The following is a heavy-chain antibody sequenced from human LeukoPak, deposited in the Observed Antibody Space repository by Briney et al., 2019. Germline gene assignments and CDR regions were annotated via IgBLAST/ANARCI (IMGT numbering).Heavy chain of an antibody. CDR3: ARSTRSYSFYFDY. J-gene: IGHJ4*02. CDR1: GFTFSDYY. Sequence: GGSLRLSCAASGFTFSDYYMSWIRQAPGKGLEWVSYISSSGSTIYYADSVKGRFTISRDNAKNSLYLQMNSLRAEDTAVYYCARSTRSYSFYFDYWGQGTLVTVSS. D-gene: IGHD1-26*01. V-gene: IGHV3-11*01. CDR2: ISSSGSTI.